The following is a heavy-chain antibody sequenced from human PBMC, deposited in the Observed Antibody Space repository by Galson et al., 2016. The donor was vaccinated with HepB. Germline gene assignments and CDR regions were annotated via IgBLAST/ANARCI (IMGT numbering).Heavy chain of an antibody. Sequence: SLRLSCAASNFTFSDYSMTWIRQAPGQGLEWVANIKRDGSHVYYVDNVRGRFTISRDNVENSLFLQMNSLRAEDTAVYFCARAQWLRARRADYFDYWGQGALVTVSS. CDR2: IKRDGSHV. D-gene: IGHD3-22*01. CDR1: NFTFSDYS. J-gene: IGHJ4*02. CDR3: ARAQWLRARRADYFDY. V-gene: IGHV3-7*04.